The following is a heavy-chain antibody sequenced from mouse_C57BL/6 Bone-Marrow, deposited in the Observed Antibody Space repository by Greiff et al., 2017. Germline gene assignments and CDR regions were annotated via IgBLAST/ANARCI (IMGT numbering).Heavy chain of an antibody. D-gene: IGHD1-1*01. CDR1: GYTFTSYG. Sequence: QVQLQQSGAELARPGASVKLSCKASGYTFTSYGISWVKQRPGQGLEWIGEIYPRSGNTYYNEKFKGKATLTADTSSSTAYMELRSLTSEDSAVYYCALTTGLHYYAMDYWGQGTSVTVSS. V-gene: IGHV1-81*01. CDR3: ALTTGLHYYAMDY. J-gene: IGHJ4*01. CDR2: IYPRSGNT.